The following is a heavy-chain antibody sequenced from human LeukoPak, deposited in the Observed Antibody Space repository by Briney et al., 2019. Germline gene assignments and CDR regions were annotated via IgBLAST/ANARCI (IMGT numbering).Heavy chain of an antibody. CDR1: GGSISSGDYY. D-gene: IGHD3-16*01. J-gene: IGHJ4*02. CDR2: IYYSGST. V-gene: IGHV4-30-4*01. Sequence: PSETLSLTCTVSGGSISSGDYYWSWIRRPPGKGLEWIGYIYYSGSTYYNPSLKSRVTISVDTSKNQFSLKLSSVTAADTAVYYCASISVGGYFDYWGQGTLVTVSS. CDR3: ASISVGGYFDY.